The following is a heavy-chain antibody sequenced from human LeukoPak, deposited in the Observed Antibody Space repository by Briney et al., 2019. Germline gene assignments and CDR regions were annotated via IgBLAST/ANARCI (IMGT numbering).Heavy chain of an antibody. CDR1: GFTFSSYA. CDR3: ARASGGWYNFDH. V-gene: IGHV3-23*01. CDR2: ISGSGGST. J-gene: IGHJ4*02. Sequence: PGGSLRLSCAASGFTFSSYAMSWVRQAPGKGLEWVSAISGSGGSTYYADSVKGRFTISRDNSKNTLYLQMNSLRAEDTAVYYCARASGGWYNFDHWGPGTLVTVSS. D-gene: IGHD6-19*01.